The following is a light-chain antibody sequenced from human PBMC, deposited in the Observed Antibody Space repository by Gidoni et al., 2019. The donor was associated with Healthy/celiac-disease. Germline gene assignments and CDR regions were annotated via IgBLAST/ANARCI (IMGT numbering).Light chain of an antibody. CDR1: KLGAKY. V-gene: IGLV3-1*01. J-gene: IGLJ2*01. Sequence: SYELTQPPSVSVSPGQTASSTCPGDKLGAKYACWYQQKPGQSPVLCIYQDSKRPSGTPERFSGSNSGNTATLTISGTQAMDEADYYCQAWDSSTAVFGGGTKLTVL. CDR2: QDS. CDR3: QAWDSSTAV.